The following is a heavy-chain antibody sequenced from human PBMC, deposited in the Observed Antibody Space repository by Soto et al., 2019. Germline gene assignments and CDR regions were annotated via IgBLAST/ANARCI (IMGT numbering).Heavy chain of an antibody. CDR1: GFTVGNFD. D-gene: IGHD5-12*01. J-gene: IGHJ4*02. CDR2: IQTGGAT. V-gene: IGHV3-53*01. CDR3: VRVLYDSGVVDF. Sequence: QLVESGGGLFQAGGSTRLSCLVSGFTVGNFDMAWVRQAPGKGLEWASIIQTGGATYYSDSAQGRFTISRDNSKNTVYLQMNSLRVEDTGVYSCVRVLYDSGVVDFWGLGSLITVS.